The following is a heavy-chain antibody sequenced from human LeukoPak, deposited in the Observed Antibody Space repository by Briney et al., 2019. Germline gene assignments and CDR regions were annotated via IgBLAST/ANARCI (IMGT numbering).Heavy chain of an antibody. CDR2: IWYDGSNK. CDR1: GFTFSSYG. J-gene: IGHJ5*02. CDR3: ARGGTMIVVPNPLHWFDP. Sequence: PGGSLRLSCAASGFTFSSYGMPWVRQAPGKGLEWVAVIWYDGSNKYYADSVKGRFTISRDNSKNTLYLQMNSLRAEDTAVYYCARGGTMIVVPNPLHWFDPWGQGTLVTVSS. V-gene: IGHV3-33*08. D-gene: IGHD3-22*01.